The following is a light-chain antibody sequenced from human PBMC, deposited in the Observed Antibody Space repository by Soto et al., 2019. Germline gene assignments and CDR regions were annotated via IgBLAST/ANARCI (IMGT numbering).Light chain of an antibody. CDR2: LNSDGSH. Sequence: QPVLTQSPSASASLGASVKLTCTLSSGHSSYAIAWHQQQPEKGPRYLMKLNSDGSHSKGDGIPDRFSGSSSGAERYLTISSLQSEDEADYYCQTWGTGTQVVFGGGTKVTVL. V-gene: IGLV4-69*01. J-gene: IGLJ2*01. CDR3: QTWGTGTQVV. CDR1: SGHSSYA.